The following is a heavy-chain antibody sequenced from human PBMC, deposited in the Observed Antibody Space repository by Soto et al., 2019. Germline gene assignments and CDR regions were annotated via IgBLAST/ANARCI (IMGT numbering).Heavy chain of an antibody. CDR3: AGDRAHYDFWSGYATYYFDY. CDR1: GFTFSNYW. V-gene: IGHV3-7*03. Sequence: ELQLVESGGGLVQPGGSLRLSCAASGFTFSNYWMGWVRQAPGKGLEWVANIRQDGGDKRDLDSVKGRFTISRDNAQNSLYLQMNSLRAEDTAVYYCAGDRAHYDFWSGYATYYFDYWGQGTLVTVSS. J-gene: IGHJ4*02. CDR2: IRQDGGDK. D-gene: IGHD3-3*01.